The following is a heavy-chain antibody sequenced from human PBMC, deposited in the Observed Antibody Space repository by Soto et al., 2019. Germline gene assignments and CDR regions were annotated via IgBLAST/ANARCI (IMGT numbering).Heavy chain of an antibody. Sequence: QLVESGGGGVQPGRSLRLSCAASEFTFSSYAMHWVRQAPGRGLEWVALISFDGKNEYYADSVKGRFTIARDNSRNMVYLEMNGLRPDDTATYFCARPIPRWSYHYCMDVWGHGTTVTVS. CDR1: EFTFSSYA. CDR2: ISFDGKNE. CDR3: ARPIPRWSYHYCMDV. V-gene: IGHV3-30*04. D-gene: IGHD2-15*01. J-gene: IGHJ6*02.